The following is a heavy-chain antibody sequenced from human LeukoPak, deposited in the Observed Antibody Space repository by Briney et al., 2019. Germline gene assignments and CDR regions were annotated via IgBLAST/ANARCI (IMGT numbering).Heavy chain of an antibody. D-gene: IGHD3-9*01. CDR1: GFTFSTYA. V-gene: IGHV3-23*01. CDR2: ISGSGGST. CDR3: AKEGNRYGDY. J-gene: IGHJ4*02. Sequence: GGSLRLSCAASGFTFSTYAVNWVRQAPGKGLEWVSTISGSGGSTYYADSVKGRFTISRDNSKNTLYLQMNSLRAEDTAVYYCAKEGNRYGDYWGQGTLVTVSS.